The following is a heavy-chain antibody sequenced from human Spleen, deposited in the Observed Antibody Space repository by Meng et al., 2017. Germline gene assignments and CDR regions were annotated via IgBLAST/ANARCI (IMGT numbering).Heavy chain of an antibody. CDR3: ANPTAAYGDFVDY. J-gene: IGHJ4*02. D-gene: IGHD4-17*01. CDR2: ISYDGSRI. Sequence: GESLKISCSASGFTFGSYSMNWVRQAPGKGLEWVAVISYDGSRIYYANSVKGRFTISRDNSKNTLYLQMNSLRAEDTAVYYCANPTAAYGDFVDYWGQGTLVTVSS. V-gene: IGHV3-30*18. CDR1: GFTFGSYS.